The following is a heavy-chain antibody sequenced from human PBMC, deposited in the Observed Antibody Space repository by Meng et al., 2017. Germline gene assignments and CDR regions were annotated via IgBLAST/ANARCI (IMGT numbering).Heavy chain of an antibody. V-gene: IGHV3-23*04. J-gene: IGHJ4*02. CDR3: AITMVRGVNRPFDY. Sequence: EERLGESWGGCVRPGGTLILSCAGYGFTLSSYAMGWVRQATGTGLEWVSAIRDSGGSKYYADAVKRRITISRDKSKNTLYLQMNSLRAEDTAVYYCAITMVRGVNRPFDYWGQGTLVTVSS. D-gene: IGHD3-10*01. CDR2: IRDSGGSK. CDR1: GFTLSSYA.